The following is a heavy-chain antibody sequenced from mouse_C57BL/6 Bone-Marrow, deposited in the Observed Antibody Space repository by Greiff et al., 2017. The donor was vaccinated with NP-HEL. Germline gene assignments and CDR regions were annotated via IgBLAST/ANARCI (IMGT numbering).Heavy chain of an antibody. V-gene: IGHV1-78*01. CDR3: ARRNYYGYYESLYFDY. Sequence: QVQLQQSDAELVKPGASVKISCKVSGYTFTDHTIHWMKQRPEQGLEWIGYIYPRDGSTKYNEKFKGKATLTADKSSSTAYMQLNSLTSEDSAVYFCARRNYYGYYESLYFDYWGQGTTLTVSS. D-gene: IGHD2-1*01. J-gene: IGHJ2*01. CDR1: GYTFTDHT. CDR2: IYPRDGST.